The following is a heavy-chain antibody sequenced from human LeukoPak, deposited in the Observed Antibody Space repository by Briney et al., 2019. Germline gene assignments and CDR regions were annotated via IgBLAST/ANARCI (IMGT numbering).Heavy chain of an antibody. Sequence: GGSLRLSCVASGFTVSSNYMSWVRQAPGKGLEWVSVIYNGGRTYYADSVKGRFTISRDNPKNTLYLQMNNLRAEDTAVYYCARDMGGSGRLDYWGQGTLVTVSS. CDR2: IYNGGRT. CDR3: ARDMGGSGRLDY. V-gene: IGHV3-66*01. CDR1: GFTVSSNY. D-gene: IGHD3-10*01. J-gene: IGHJ4*02.